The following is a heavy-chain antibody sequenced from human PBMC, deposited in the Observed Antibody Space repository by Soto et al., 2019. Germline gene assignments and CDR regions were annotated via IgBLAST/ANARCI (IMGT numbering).Heavy chain of an antibody. V-gene: IGHV3-23*01. Sequence: GGSLRLSCAASGFTFTNYAMSWVRQAPGKGLEWVSTISGSGRGAATFYPYYADSVKGRFTISRDNSKNTVSLQMNSLRVEDTAVYYCASDLSGRADVWGQGTTVTVSS. CDR3: ASDLSGRADV. J-gene: IGHJ6*02. CDR2: ISGSGRGAATFYP. D-gene: IGHD2-21*01. CDR1: GFTFTNYA.